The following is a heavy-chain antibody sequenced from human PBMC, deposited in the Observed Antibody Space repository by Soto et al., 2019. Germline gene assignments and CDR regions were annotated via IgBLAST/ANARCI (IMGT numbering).Heavy chain of an antibody. CDR3: ARVVGGSPNWFDP. J-gene: IGHJ5*02. CDR2: IYYSGST. Sequence: SETLSLTCTVSGGSISSYYWSWIRQPPGKGLEWIGYIYYSGSTNYNPSLKSRVTISVDTSKNQFSLKLSSVTAADTAVYYCARVVGGSPNWFDPWGQGTLVTVSS. CDR1: GGSISSYY. D-gene: IGHD6-13*01. V-gene: IGHV4-59*01.